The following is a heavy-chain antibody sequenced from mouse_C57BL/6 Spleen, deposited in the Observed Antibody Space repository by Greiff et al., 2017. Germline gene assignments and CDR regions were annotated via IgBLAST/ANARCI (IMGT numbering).Heavy chain of an antibody. J-gene: IGHJ1*03. CDR3: ARWSFDGDF. Sequence: EVQLQQSVAELVKPGASVKLSCTASGYTFTSYYMPWVKQRPEQGLEWIGKINPANGSTKYAQKVQSKATITADTSTNTAYLQLGSLTSEDTAIYYCARWSFDGDFWGTGTTVTVSS. V-gene: IGHV14-3*01. CDR2: INPANGST. CDR1: GYTFTSYY.